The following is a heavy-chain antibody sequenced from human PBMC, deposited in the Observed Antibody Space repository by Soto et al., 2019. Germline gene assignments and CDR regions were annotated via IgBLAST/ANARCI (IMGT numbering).Heavy chain of an antibody. V-gene: IGHV3-30*18. CDR2: ISYDGSNK. CDR3: AKTPRIRRDYYAPAWYFDL. Sequence: QVQLVESGGGVVQPGRSLRLSCAASGFTFSSYGMHWVRQAPGKGLEWVAVISYDGSNKYYADSVKGRFTISRDNCKHTLYLQMNSLRAQDTAVYYCAKTPRIRRDYYAPAWYFDLWGRGTLVTVSS. CDR1: GFTFSSYG. J-gene: IGHJ2*01. D-gene: IGHD3-10*01.